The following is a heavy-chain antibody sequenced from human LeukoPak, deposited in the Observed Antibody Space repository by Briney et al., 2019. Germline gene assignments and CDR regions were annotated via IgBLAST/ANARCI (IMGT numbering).Heavy chain of an antibody. D-gene: IGHD3-22*01. CDR1: GGTFSSYA. V-gene: IGHV1-69*01. CDR3: ARGGDYYDSSGYYKGFDP. J-gene: IGHJ5*02. CDR2: IIPIFGTA. Sequence: SVKVSCKASGGTFSSYAISWVRQAPGQGLEWMGGIIPIFGTANYAQEFQGRVTITADESTSTAYMELSSLRSEDTAVYYCARGGDYYDSSGYYKGFDPWGQGTLVTVSS.